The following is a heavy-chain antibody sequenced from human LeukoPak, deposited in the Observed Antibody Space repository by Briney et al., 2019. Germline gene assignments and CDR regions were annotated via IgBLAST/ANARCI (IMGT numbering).Heavy chain of an antibody. V-gene: IGHV3-49*03. J-gene: IGHJ4*02. CDR2: IRSRAYGGTT. CDR1: GFTFGDYG. CDR3: TRQVLRFLEGLYDY. D-gene: IGHD3-3*01. Sequence: PGRSLRLSYTASGFTFGDYGMSWFRQAPGKGLEWVGFIRSRAYGGTTEYAASVKGRFTISRDDSKSIAYVQMNSLKTEDTAVYYCTRQVLRFLEGLYDYWGQGTLVTVSS.